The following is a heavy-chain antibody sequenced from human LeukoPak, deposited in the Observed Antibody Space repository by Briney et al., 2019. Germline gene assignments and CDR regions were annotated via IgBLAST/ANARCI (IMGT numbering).Heavy chain of an antibody. J-gene: IGHJ2*01. D-gene: IGHD1-20*01. Sequence: PSETLSPTCTVSGGSISSHYWSWIRQPPGKGLEWIGYIYYSGSTNYNPSLKSRVTISVDTSKNLFSLKLSSVTAADTAVYYCARNLANWSYWYFDLWGRGTLVTVSS. V-gene: IGHV4-59*11. CDR3: ARNLANWSYWYFDL. CDR2: IYYSGST. CDR1: GGSISSHY.